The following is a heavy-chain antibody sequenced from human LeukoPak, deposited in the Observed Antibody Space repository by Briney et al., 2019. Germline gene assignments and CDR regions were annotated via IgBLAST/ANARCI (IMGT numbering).Heavy chain of an antibody. CDR3: ARESPLTYYYDSSGFFAFDY. V-gene: IGHV1-18*01. Sequence: ASLKVSCKASGYTFTSYGISWVRQAPGQGLEWMGWISAYNGNTNYAQKLQGRVTMTTDTSTSTAYMELRSLRSDDTAVYYCARESPLTYYYDSSGFFAFDYWGQGTLVTVSS. D-gene: IGHD3-22*01. J-gene: IGHJ4*02. CDR2: ISAYNGNT. CDR1: GYTFTSYG.